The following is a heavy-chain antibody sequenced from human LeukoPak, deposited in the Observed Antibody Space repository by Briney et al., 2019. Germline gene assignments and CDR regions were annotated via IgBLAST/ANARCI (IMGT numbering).Heavy chain of an antibody. CDR3: ARGMRDYGGNY. CDR1: GYTFTGYY. D-gene: IGHD4-23*01. J-gene: IGHJ4*02. Sequence: ASVKVSCKASGYTFTGYYMHWVRPATGQGLEWMGWMNPNSGNTGYAQKFQGRVTMTRNTSISTAYMDLSSLGSDDTAVYYCARGMRDYGGNYWGQGTLVTVSS. V-gene: IGHV1-8*02. CDR2: MNPNSGNT.